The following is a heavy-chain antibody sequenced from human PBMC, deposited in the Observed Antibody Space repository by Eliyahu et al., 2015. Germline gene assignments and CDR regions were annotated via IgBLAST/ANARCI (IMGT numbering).Heavy chain of an antibody. Sequence: QLQLQESGPGLVKPSETLSLTCTVYVSGGSFSSSTYYWGWIRQXPGKGLEWIGSICGGTYYNPSLTSRVTMFVDTSKNQFSLRLRSVTAADTAVYYCARGYRKDGYNRGGFDYWGQGTLVTVSS. D-gene: IGHD5-24*01. J-gene: IGHJ4*02. CDR1: GGSFSSSTYY. CDR3: ARGYRKDGYNRGGFDY. CDR2: ICGGT. V-gene: IGHV4-39*01.